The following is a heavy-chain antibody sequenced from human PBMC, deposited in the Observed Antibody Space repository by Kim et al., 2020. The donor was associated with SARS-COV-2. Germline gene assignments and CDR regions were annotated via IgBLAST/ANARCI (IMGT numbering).Heavy chain of an antibody. J-gene: IGHJ4*01. V-gene: IGHV3-21*01. CDR2: ISSSSAYM. D-gene: IGHD4-17*01. CDR1: GFTFSSYN. CDR3: ARDPTRGVVTTSPSDY. Sequence: GGSLRLSCVGSGFTFSSYNMNWVRQAPGKGLEWVSSISSSSAYMYYADSVKGRFTISRDDASDSLYLQMNSLTVEDTAVYFCARDPTRGVVTTSPSDYWG.